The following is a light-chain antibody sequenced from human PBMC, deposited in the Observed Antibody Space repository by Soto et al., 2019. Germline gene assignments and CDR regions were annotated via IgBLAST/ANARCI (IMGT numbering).Light chain of an antibody. Sequence: DIQMTQSTSTMSASVGERVTITCRASQSISSWLAWYQQKPGKAPKILIYDESILESGVPSRFSGSGSGTEFNLTISSLQPDDFATYYCQQYNSYAPYTFGQGTKLEIK. CDR1: QSISSW. CDR3: QQYNSYAPYT. CDR2: DES. J-gene: IGKJ2*01. V-gene: IGKV1-5*01.